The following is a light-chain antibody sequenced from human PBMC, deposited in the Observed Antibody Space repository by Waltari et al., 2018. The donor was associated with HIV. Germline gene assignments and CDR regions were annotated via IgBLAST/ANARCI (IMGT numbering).Light chain of an antibody. CDR1: QSVSSSY. CDR2: GAS. V-gene: IGKV3-20*01. J-gene: IGKJ1*01. Sequence: EIVLTQYPGTLSLSPGERANLPCRASQSVSSSYLAWYQQKPGQAPRLLIYGASSRATGIPDRFSGSGSGTDFTLTISRLEPEDFAVYYCQQYGSSPRTFGQGTKVEIK. CDR3: QQYGSSPRT.